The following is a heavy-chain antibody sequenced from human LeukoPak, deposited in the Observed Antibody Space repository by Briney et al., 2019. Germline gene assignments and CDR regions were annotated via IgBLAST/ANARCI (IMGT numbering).Heavy chain of an antibody. CDR1: GFTFSSYG. Sequence: GSLRLSCAASGFTFSSYGMHWVRQAPGKGLEWVAVISYDGSNKYYGDSVKGRFTISRDNSKNTLYLQMNSLRAEDTAVYYCARDKGRWLQFLYFDYWGQGTLVTVSS. CDR2: ISYDGSNK. CDR3: ARDKGRWLQFLYFDY. V-gene: IGHV3-30*03. J-gene: IGHJ4*02. D-gene: IGHD5-24*01.